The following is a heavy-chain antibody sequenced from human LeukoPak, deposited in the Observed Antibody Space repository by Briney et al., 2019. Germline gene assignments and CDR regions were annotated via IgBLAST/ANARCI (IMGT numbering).Heavy chain of an antibody. J-gene: IGHJ4*02. CDR2: ISSSGSTI. CDR3: ARERYCSSTSCYAALFDY. V-gene: IGHV3-48*03. Sequence: PGGSLRLSCAASGFTFSSHEMNWVRQAPGKGLEWVSYISSSGSTIYYADSVKGRFTISRDNAKNSLYLQMNSLRAEDTAVYYCARERYCSSTSCYAALFDYWGQGTLVTVSS. CDR1: GFTFSSHE. D-gene: IGHD2-2*01.